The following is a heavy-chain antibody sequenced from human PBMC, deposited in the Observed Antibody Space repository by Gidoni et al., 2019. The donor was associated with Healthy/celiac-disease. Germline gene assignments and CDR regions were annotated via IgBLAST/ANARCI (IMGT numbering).Heavy chain of an antibody. CDR1: GYTLTELS. CDR3: ATLGSGLDWLLIYRY. CDR2: FDPEDVET. D-gene: IGHD3-9*01. J-gene: IGHJ4*02. Sequence: QVQLVQSGAEVNNPGASGKVACQVYGYTLTELSLHWLRQAPEKGLEWMGGFDPEDVETRYAQKFQGRVTMTEDTSTDTAYMELSSLRSEDTAVYYCATLGSGLDWLLIYRYWGQGTLVTVSS. V-gene: IGHV1-24*01.